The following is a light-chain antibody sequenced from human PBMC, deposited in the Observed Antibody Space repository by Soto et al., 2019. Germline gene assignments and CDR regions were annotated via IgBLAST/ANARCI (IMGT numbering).Light chain of an antibody. CDR1: QSISIW. CDR2: KAS. CDR3: QQYYTYPLT. Sequence: DIPMTQSPSTLSAFVGDRVTITCRASQSISIWLAWYQQKPGKGPKILIYKASTLESGVPSRFSGSGSGTEFTLTISNLQPDDFATYYCQQYYTYPLTFGGGTKVEIK. V-gene: IGKV1-5*03. J-gene: IGKJ4*01.